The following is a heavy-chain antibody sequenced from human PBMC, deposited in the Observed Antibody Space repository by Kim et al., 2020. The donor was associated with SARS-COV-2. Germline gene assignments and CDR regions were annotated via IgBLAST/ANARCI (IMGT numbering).Heavy chain of an antibody. D-gene: IGHD5-12*01. CDR2: INAGNGNT. V-gene: IGHV1-3*01. CDR1: GYTFTSYA. CDR3: ARDQGGYPPSYGMDV. Sequence: ASVKVSCKASGYTFTSYAMHWVRQAPGQRLEWMGWINAGNGNTKYSQKFQGRVTITRDTSASTAYMELSSLRSEDTAVYYCARDQGGYPPSYGMDVWGQGTTVTVSS. J-gene: IGHJ6*02.